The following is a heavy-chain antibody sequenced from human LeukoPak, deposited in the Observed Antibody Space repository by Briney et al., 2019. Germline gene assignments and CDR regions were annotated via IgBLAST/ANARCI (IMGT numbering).Heavy chain of an antibody. J-gene: IGHJ4*02. CDR2: IHSNSGGT. CDR3: ARDSGGWYRPQFDF. V-gene: IGHV1-2*02. D-gene: IGHD6-19*01. CDR1: GYTLTGQH. Sequence: APVKVSCKPSGYTLTGQHIHWVRQAPGQGLEWMGWIHSNSGGTNYAQKFQGRVTMTRDTSISTAYMELSRLRCDDTAVYYCARDSGGWYRPQFDFWGQGTLVTVSS.